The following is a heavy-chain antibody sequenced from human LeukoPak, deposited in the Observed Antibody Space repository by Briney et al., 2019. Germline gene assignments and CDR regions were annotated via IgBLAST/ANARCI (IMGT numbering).Heavy chain of an antibody. CDR1: GFTFSSYG. D-gene: IGHD5-18*01. J-gene: IGHJ3*02. V-gene: IGHV3-30*02. CDR3: ARDPGMVTSAFDI. Sequence: GGSLRLSCAASGFTFSSYGMHWVRPAPGKGLEWVAFIRYDGSNKYYADSVKGRFTISRDNAKNSLYLQMNSLRAEDTAVYYCARDPGMVTSAFDIWGQGTMVTVSS. CDR2: IRYDGSNK.